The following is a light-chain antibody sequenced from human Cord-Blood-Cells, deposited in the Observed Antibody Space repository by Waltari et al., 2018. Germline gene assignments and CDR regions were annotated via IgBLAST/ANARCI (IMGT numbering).Light chain of an antibody. J-gene: IGLJ2*01. CDR1: SPNIGDGYD. Sequence: QSVLTQPPSVSGAPGQRVTISCTGSSPNIGDGYDVHWYQQLPGTAPKLLIYGNSNRPSGVPDRFSGSKSGTSASLAITGLQAEDEADYYCQSYDSSLSGVVFGGGTKLTVL. CDR2: GNS. V-gene: IGLV1-40*01. CDR3: QSYDSSLSGVV.